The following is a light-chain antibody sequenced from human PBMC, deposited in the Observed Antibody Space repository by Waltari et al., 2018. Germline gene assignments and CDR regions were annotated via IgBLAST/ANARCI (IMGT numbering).Light chain of an antibody. CDR2: WAS. CDR3: QQYAFIPHT. V-gene: IGKV4-1*01. Sequence: DTVVIQSPDSLAVSLGERATINCKSSQSVLYSSNNRNYLAWYQQKPGQPPRLLIYWASTRESGVPERCSGSGSGTDFTLVISSLQAEDVGVYYCQQYAFIPHTFGRGTKLEIK. J-gene: IGKJ2*01. CDR1: QSVLYSSNNRNY.